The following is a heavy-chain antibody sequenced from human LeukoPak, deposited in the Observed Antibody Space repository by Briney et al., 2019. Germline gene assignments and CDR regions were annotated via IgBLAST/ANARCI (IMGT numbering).Heavy chain of an antibody. CDR2: IKQDGSEK. D-gene: IGHD3-22*01. CDR3: ARDSSGYYYVEDY. CDR1: GFTFSSYW. V-gene: IGHV3-7*01. Sequence: GGSLRVSCEASGFTFSSYWMSGVRQAPGKGLEWVANIKQDGSEKYYVDSVKGRFTISRDNAKNSLYLQMNSLRAEDTAVYYCARDSSGYYYVEDYWGQGILVTVSS. J-gene: IGHJ4*02.